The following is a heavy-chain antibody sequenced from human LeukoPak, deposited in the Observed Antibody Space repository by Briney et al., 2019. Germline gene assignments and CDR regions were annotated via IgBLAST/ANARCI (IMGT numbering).Heavy chain of an antibody. CDR1: GFNFSIYA. Sequence: GGSLRLSCAASGFNFSIYAMTWVRQAPGKGLEWVSAITGSSSNTYYADSVKGRFTISRDNSKNMLCLELNSLTVEDTAIYYCAKDRSSATSCSNYWGRGTLVTVSS. D-gene: IGHD2-2*01. V-gene: IGHV3-23*01. J-gene: IGHJ4*02. CDR2: ITGSSSNT. CDR3: AKDRSSATSCSNY.